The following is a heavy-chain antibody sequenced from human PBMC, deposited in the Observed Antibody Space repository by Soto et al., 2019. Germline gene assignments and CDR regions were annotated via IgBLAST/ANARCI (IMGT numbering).Heavy chain of an antibody. Sequence: EVQVLESGGDLVQPGGSLRLSCAASQFTFRSYALIWVRQAPGKGLDWVSAISANGGATFYADSVKGRFTISRDNSKNTLYLQMDSLRAEDTALDYCAVLGSDSGSHYWGQGTLVTVSS. D-gene: IGHD3-10*01. CDR3: AVLGSDSGSHY. CDR1: QFTFRSYA. V-gene: IGHV3-23*01. J-gene: IGHJ4*02. CDR2: ISANGGAT.